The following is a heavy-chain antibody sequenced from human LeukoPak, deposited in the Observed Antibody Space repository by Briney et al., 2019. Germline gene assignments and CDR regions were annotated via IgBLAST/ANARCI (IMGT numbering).Heavy chain of an antibody. CDR2: IYTSGST. J-gene: IGHJ5*02. D-gene: IGHD4-11*01. V-gene: IGHV4-61*02. CDR1: GGSISSGSYY. Sequence: PSQTLSLTCTVSGGSISSGSYYWIWIRQPPGKGLEWIGRIYTSGSTNYNPSLKSRVTISVDTSKNQFSLKLSSVTAADTAVYYCARERPVTTNWFDPWGQGTLVTVSS. CDR3: ARERPVTTNWFDP.